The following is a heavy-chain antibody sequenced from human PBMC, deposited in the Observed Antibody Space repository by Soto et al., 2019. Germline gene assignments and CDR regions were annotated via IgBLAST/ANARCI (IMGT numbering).Heavy chain of an antibody. V-gene: IGHV3-53*01. Sequence: GGSLRLSCAASGFTVSSNYMSWVRQAPGKGLEWVSVIYSGGSTYYADSVKGRFTISRDNSKNTLYLQMNSLRAEDTAVYYCAREVAAAGIGEGFDYWGQGTLVTVSS. J-gene: IGHJ4*02. CDR1: GFTVSSNY. D-gene: IGHD6-13*01. CDR3: AREVAAAGIGEGFDY. CDR2: IYSGGST.